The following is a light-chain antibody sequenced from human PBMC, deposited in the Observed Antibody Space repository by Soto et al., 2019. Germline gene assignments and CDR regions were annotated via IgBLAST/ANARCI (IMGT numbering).Light chain of an antibody. CDR3: CSYAGSSTPYV. V-gene: IGLV2-23*01. CDR2: EGS. CDR1: SSDVGSYNL. J-gene: IGLJ1*01. Sequence: QSALTQPASVSGSPGQSITISCTGTSSDVGSYNLVSWYQQHPGQAPKLMIYEGSKRPSGVSNRFSGSKSGNTASLTISGLQADDEADYYCCSYAGSSTPYVFGTGTKVTVL.